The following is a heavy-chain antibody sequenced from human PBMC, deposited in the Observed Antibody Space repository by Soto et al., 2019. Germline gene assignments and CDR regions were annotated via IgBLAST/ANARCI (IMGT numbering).Heavy chain of an antibody. Sequence: QLQLQESGPGLVKPSETLSLTCRVSDGSMNSDSSYWGWIRQPPGKGLEWIGVINHIGSTYHSLSLKGRVTMSVDASRNQFSLKLTCMTAADTAGYYCARLGGYVSVGYYYLWDSWGQGTLVTVSS. CDR3: ARLGGYVSVGYYYLWDS. CDR2: INHIGST. V-gene: IGHV4-39*01. CDR1: DGSMNSDSSY. D-gene: IGHD3-22*01. J-gene: IGHJ4*02.